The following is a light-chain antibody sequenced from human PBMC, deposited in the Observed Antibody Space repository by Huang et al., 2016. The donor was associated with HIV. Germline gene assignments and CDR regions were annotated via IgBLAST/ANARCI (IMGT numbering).Light chain of an antibody. CDR1: LDINNY. Sequence: DIQMTQSPSSLSASLGDKVTITCQASLDINNYLNWYQQKPGKVPKLLISYAAERGTGVPPRFSGSRSGTNVTLTVSSLQAEDIGTYYCQQYDTLPLTFGQGTNVEI. CDR2: YAA. CDR3: QQYDTLPLT. V-gene: IGKV1-33*01. J-gene: IGKJ1*01.